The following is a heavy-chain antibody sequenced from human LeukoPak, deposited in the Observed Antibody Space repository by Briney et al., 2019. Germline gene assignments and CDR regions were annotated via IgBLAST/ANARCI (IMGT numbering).Heavy chain of an antibody. V-gene: IGHV3-72*01. CDR3: ARVGSVAGSDHLDY. D-gene: IGHD6-19*01. J-gene: IGHJ4*02. Sequence: PGGSLSLSCAVSGFTFSDHFLDWVRQAPGKGLEWVGRSRNKAKSYTTEYGASVKGRFTISRDDSKSTLYLQMNSLKTEDTAVYYCARVGSVAGSDHLDYWGQGTLVTVSS. CDR2: SRNKAKSYTT. CDR1: GFTFSDHF.